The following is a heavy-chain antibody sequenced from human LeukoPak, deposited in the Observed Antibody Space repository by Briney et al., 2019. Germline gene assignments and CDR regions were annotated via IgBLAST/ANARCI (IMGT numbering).Heavy chain of an antibody. Sequence: GGSLTLSCAASGFTFSTYWMSWVRQAPGKGLEWVANIKHDGSAKYYVDSVKGRFTISRDNARNSLYLQMNSLRAEDAAVYYCARLYCSGTSCSSSFDYWGQGALVTASS. CDR1: GFTFSTYW. D-gene: IGHD2-2*01. CDR3: ARLYCSGTSCSSSFDY. CDR2: IKHDGSAK. J-gene: IGHJ4*02. V-gene: IGHV3-7*04.